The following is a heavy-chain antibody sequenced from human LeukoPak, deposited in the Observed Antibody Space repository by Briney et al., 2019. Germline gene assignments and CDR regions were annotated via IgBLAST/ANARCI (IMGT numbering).Heavy chain of an antibody. D-gene: IGHD6-19*01. CDR1: GFTFDDYG. Sequence: SGGSLRLSCAASGFTFDDYGMSWVRQAPRKGLEWVSGINWNGGSTGYADSVKGRFTISRDNAKNSLYLQMNSLRAEDTALYYCARGFSSGWYVGYWGQGTLVTVSS. CDR3: ARGFSSGWYVGY. V-gene: IGHV3-20*04. CDR2: INWNGGST. J-gene: IGHJ4*02.